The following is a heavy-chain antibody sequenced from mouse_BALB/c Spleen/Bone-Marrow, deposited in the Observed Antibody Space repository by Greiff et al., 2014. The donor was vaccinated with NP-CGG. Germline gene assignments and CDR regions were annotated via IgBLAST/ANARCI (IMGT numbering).Heavy chain of an antibody. V-gene: IGHV1S132*01. D-gene: IGHD2-4*01. CDR2: IFPGTGTT. CDR1: GYTFTSYW. Sequence: VQLQQSGAELVKPGASVKLSCKTSGYTFTSYWIQWVKQRPGQGLGWIGEIFPGTGTTYYNEEFKDKATLTIDTSSSTAYMQLRGLTSDDSAVYYCARKEISTVIATAYYFDYWGQGSTLTVSS. CDR3: ARKEISTVIATAYYFDY. J-gene: IGHJ2*01.